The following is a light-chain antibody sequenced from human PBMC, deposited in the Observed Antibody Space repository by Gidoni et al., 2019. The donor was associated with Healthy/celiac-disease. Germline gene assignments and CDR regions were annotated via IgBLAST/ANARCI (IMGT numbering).Light chain of an antibody. J-gene: IGKJ4*01. CDR1: QGINSY. Sequence: IQLTQSPSSLSASVGDRVTITCRASQGINSYLAWYQQKPGKAPKLLMYAASTLHRGVPSRFSGSGAGTDFTLTISSLQPEDFATYYCQQLNSYPRVTFGGGTKVEIK. CDR2: AAS. V-gene: IGKV1-9*01. CDR3: QQLNSYPRVT.